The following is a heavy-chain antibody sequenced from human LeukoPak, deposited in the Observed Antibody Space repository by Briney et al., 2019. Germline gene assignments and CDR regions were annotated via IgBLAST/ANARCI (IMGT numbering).Heavy chain of an antibody. CDR3: ARYHGPRTYYYYGMDV. CDR2: ISGSGGST. J-gene: IGHJ6*02. CDR1: GFTFSSYA. Sequence: GGSLRLSCAASGFTFSSYAMSWVRQAPGKGLEWVSAISGSGGSTYYADSVKGRFTISRDNSKNTLYLQMNSLRAEDTAVYYCARYHGPRTYYYYGMDVWGQGTTVTVSS. D-gene: IGHD1-14*01. V-gene: IGHV3-23*01.